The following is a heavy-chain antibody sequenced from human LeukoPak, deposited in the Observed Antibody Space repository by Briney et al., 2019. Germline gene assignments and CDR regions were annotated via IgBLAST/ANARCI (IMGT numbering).Heavy chain of an antibody. J-gene: IGHJ4*02. D-gene: IGHD3-10*01. CDR1: GGSFSGYY. CDR3: ARLTYYYGSGSYYEHFDY. CDR2: INHSGST. V-gene: IGHV4-34*01. Sequence: SETLSLTCAVYGGSFSGYYWSWIRQPPGKGLEWIGEINHSGSTNYNPSLKSRVTISVDTSKKQFSLKLSSVTAADTAVYYCARLTYYYGSGSYYEHFDYWGQGTLVTVSS.